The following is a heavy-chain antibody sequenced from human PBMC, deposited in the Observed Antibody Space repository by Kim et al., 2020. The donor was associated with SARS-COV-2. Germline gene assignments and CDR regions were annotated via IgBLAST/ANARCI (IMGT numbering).Heavy chain of an antibody. CDR3: ASGVPPRINDFWSGYPYYFDY. CDR1: GGSISSSSYY. D-gene: IGHD3-3*01. Sequence: SETLSLTCTVSGGSISSSSYYWGWIRQPPGKGLEWIGSIYYSGSTYYNPSLKSRVTISVDTSKNQFSLKLSSVTAADTAVYYCASGVPPRINDFWSGYPYYFDYWGQGTLVTVSS. V-gene: IGHV4-39*07. CDR2: IYYSGST. J-gene: IGHJ4*02.